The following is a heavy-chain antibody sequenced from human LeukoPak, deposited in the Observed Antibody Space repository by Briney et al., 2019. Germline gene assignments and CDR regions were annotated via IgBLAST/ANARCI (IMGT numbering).Heavy chain of an antibody. D-gene: IGHD6-19*01. CDR3: TKATQWLAFDY. CDR2: IYNSGTT. CDR1: GGSISSHF. J-gene: IGHJ4*02. V-gene: IGHV4-59*11. Sequence: PSETLSLTCTVSGGSISSHFWSWIRQPPGKGLEWIGNIYNSGTTNYNPSLESRVTISVDTSKNQLSLQLTSVTAADTAVYYCTKATQWLAFDYWGRGTLVSVSS.